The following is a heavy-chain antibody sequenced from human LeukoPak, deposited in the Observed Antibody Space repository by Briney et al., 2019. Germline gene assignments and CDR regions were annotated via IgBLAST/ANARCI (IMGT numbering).Heavy chain of an antibody. J-gene: IGHJ5*02. CDR3: ARDLGRWFAVAGNRFHWFDP. Sequence: ASVKVSCTASGYTFTSYGISWVRQAPGQGLEWMGWISAYNGNTNYAQKLQGRVTMTTDTSTSTAYMELRSLRSDDTAVYYCARDLGRWFAVAGNRFHWFDPWGQGTLVTVSS. CDR1: GYTFTSYG. D-gene: IGHD6-19*01. CDR2: ISAYNGNT. V-gene: IGHV1-18*01.